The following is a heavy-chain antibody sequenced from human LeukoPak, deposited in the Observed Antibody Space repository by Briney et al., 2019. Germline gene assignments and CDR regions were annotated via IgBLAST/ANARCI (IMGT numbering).Heavy chain of an antibody. J-gene: IGHJ4*02. D-gene: IGHD2-8*01. CDR1: GGTLNSYV. Sequence: ASVKVSCKASGGTLNSYVISWVRQAPGQGLEWMGWINPHSGDTDYAQKFQGRVTMTRDTSISTAYMELSRLRSDDTAVYYCARWGGHCTSGLCYYFDRWGQGTLVTVSS. V-gene: IGHV1-2*02. CDR3: ARWGGHCTSGLCYYFDR. CDR2: INPHSGDT.